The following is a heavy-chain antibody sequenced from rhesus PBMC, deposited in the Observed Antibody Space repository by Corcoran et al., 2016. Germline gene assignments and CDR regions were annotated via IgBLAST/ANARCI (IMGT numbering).Heavy chain of an antibody. CDR1: GGSISGYYY. J-gene: IGHJ6*01. CDR3: ARESGSGYGLDS. Sequence: QVKLQQWGEGLVKPSETLSLTCAVYGGSISGYYYWGWIRQAPGKGLEWIGNMDGNRASTNYNPSLKNRVTISKDTSKNQFSLKLSSVTAADTAVYYCARESGSGYGLDSWGQGVVVTVSS. V-gene: IGHV4-73*01. D-gene: IGHD2-33*01. CDR2: MDGNRAST.